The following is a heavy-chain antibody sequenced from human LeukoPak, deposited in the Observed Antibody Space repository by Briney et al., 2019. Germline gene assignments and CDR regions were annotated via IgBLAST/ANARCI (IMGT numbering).Heavy chain of an antibody. CDR3: ARPFYNILTGYYNPFDY. J-gene: IGHJ4*02. CDR1: GYTFTGNY. Sequence: GASVKVSCKASGYTFTGNYMHWVRQAPGQGLEWMGWINPNSGGTNYAKKFQGRVTMTRDTSISTVYMELSSMRSDDTGVYYCARPFYNILTGYYNPFDYWGQGTLVTVSS. CDR2: INPNSGGT. V-gene: IGHV1-2*02. D-gene: IGHD3-9*01.